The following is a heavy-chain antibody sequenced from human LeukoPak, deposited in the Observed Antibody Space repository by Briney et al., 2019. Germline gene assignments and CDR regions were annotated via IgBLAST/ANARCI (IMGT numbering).Heavy chain of an antibody. CDR1: GFTFSGFW. V-gene: IGHV3-7*01. D-gene: IGHD2-15*01. CDR3: TRNGRSLDY. Sequence: AGGSLRLSCAASGFTFSGFWMRWVRQAPGKGVEWVANIKVDGSEKNYVGSVRGRFTISRDNAKNSLYLQMNSLRAEDTAVYYCTRNGRSLDYWGQGTLVTVSS. CDR2: IKVDGSEK. J-gene: IGHJ4*02.